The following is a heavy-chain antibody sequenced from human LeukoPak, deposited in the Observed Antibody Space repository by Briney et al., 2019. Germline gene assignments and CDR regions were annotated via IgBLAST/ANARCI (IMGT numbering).Heavy chain of an antibody. D-gene: IGHD3-22*01. V-gene: IGHV3-23*01. Sequence: RTGGSLRLSYAPSGFTFSSYAMSWVRQAPGKGLEWAAVISGGGSGTYYADSVRGRFTISRDNSKNTVYLQMNSLRAEDTAIYYCAKAVGSSGYFSRDAFDIWGQGTMVTVSS. J-gene: IGHJ3*02. CDR2: ISGGGSGT. CDR3: AKAVGSSGYFSRDAFDI. CDR1: GFTFSSYA.